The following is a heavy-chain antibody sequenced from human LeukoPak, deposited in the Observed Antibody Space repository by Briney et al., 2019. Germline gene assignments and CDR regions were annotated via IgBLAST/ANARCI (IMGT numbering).Heavy chain of an antibody. CDR1: GFTLSGFW. V-gene: IGHV3-7*01. Sequence: PGVSLRLSCSASGFTLSGFWMSWVRQASGKGLEWVARIKQDGSERHYVDSVKGRFTISRDNARNSLYLQMNTLRAEDTAVYSCARYLETPRRNLDYWGQGTLVTVSS. J-gene: IGHJ4*02. CDR2: IKQDGSER. CDR3: ARYLETPRRNLDY. D-gene: IGHD1-14*01.